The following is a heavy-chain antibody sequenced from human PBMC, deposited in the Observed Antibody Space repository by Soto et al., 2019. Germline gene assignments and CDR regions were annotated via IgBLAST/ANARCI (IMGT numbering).Heavy chain of an antibody. D-gene: IGHD3-10*01. V-gene: IGHV1-18*01. CDR2: ISGYNGNT. J-gene: IGHJ5*01. Sequence: ASVKVSCKASGYTFSTDGSSWLRQAPGQGLEWMGWISGYNGNTKYEQTLQGRVTMTTDTSTSTAYMELRSLTSDDTAVYYCARDRGLTVVDSWGQATLVTVSS. CDR1: GYTFSTDG. CDR3: ARDRGLTVVDS.